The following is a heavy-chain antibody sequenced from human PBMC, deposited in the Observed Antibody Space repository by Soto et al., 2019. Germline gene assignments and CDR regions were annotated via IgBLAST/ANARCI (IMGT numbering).Heavy chain of an antibody. D-gene: IGHD1-1*01. Sequence: QVQLVQSGGEVKRPGASVKVSCKASGYPFTSYGISWVRQAPGQGLEWMGWINPYNGNTKYAQKFQGRVTMTTDTSTTTAYMELRSLSHDDTAVDYCARYLAAVHDYWGQGSLVTVSS. CDR1: GYPFTSYG. V-gene: IGHV1-18*04. CDR2: INPYNGNT. J-gene: IGHJ4*02. CDR3: ARYLAAVHDY.